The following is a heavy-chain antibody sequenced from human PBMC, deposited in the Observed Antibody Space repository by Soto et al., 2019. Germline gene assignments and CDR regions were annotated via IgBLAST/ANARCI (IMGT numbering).Heavy chain of an antibody. CDR1: GGTFSSYA. Sequence: SVKVSCKASGGTFSSYAISWVRQAPGQGLEWMGGIIPIFGTANYAQKFQGRVTITADESTSTAYMELSSLRSEDTAVYYCARDDDCGGDCYPLPPYYGMDVWGQGTTVTVS. V-gene: IGHV1-69*13. CDR2: IIPIFGTA. D-gene: IGHD2-21*02. J-gene: IGHJ6*02. CDR3: ARDDDCGGDCYPLPPYYGMDV.